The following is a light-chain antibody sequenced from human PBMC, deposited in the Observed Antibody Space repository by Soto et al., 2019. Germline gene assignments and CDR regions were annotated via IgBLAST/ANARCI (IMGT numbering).Light chain of an antibody. V-gene: IGKV3-15*01. CDR1: QSISDT. J-gene: IGKJ1*01. CDR3: QQYNNWPWT. CDR2: SAS. Sequence: EIVMTHPPATLSVSPGGRATLSCRASQSISDTLAWYQQKPGQAPRPLIYSASRRATGFPGRFSGSGSGTDFTLTISSLQSEDLAVYYCQQYNNWPWTFGQGTKVDIK.